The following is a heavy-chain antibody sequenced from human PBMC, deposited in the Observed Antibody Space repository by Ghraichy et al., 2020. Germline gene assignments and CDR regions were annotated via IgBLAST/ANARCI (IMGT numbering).Heavy chain of an antibody. V-gene: IGHV4-39*01. CDR3: ARRYYDFWSGYYTGYYFDY. CDR1: GGSISSSSYY. CDR2: IYYSGST. Sequence: SETLSLTCTVSGGSISSSSYYWGWIRQPPGKGLEWIGSIYYSGSTYYNPSLKSRVTISVDTSKNQFSLKLSSVTAADTAVYYCARRYYDFWSGYYTGYYFDYWGQGTLVTVSS. J-gene: IGHJ4*02. D-gene: IGHD3-3*01.